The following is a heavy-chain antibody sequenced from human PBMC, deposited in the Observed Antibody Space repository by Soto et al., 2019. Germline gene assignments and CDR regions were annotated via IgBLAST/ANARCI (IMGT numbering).Heavy chain of an antibody. CDR2: ISGSGGST. V-gene: IGHV3-23*01. CDR3: AKAHSPWRSWYEFDY. J-gene: IGHJ4*02. CDR1: GFTFSSYA. Sequence: GGSLRLSCAASGFTFSSYAMSWVRQAPGKGLEWVSAISGSGGSTYYADSVKGRFTISRDNSKNTLYLQMNSLRAEDTAVYYCAKAHSPWRSWYEFDYWGQGTLVTVSS. D-gene: IGHD6-13*01.